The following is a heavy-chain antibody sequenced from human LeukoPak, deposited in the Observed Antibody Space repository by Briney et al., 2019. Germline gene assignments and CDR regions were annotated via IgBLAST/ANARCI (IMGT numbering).Heavy chain of an antibody. CDR2: IRWNRVRE. V-gene: IGHV3-9*02. CDR3: AKDSSSGGYFVSNWFGP. CDR1: GFTSEDYA. Sequence: GGSLRLSCAAPGFTSEDYARHGVRQAPGKGLGWVSGIRWNRVREGHADSVKGRFTIYRDNAKDYLYMQMNSLIAEGTALYYCAKDSSSGGYFVSNWFGPWGRGTLVTVSS. J-gene: IGHJ5*02. D-gene: IGHD5-18*01.